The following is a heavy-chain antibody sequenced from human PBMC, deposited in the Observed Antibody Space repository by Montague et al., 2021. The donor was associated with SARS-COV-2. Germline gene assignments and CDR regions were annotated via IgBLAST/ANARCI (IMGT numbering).Heavy chain of an antibody. CDR1: GFTFSSHA. D-gene: IGHD5-18*01. V-gene: IGHV3-30*04. CDR3: ARGGGYRDAFDI. Sequence: SMRVSCAASGFTFSSHAMHWVRQAPGKGLEWVAVISYDGFNKYYADSVKGRFTISRDNSKNTLSLQMNSLRTEDTAVYYCARGGGYRDAFDIWGQGTMVTVSS. J-gene: IGHJ3*02. CDR2: ISYDGFNK.